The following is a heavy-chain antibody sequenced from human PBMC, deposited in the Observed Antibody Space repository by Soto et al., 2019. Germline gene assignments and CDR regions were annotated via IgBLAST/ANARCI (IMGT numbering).Heavy chain of an antibody. Sequence: GGSLRLFCAASGFTFSSYSMNWVRQAPGKGLEWVSSISSSSYIYYADSVKGRFTISRDNAKNSLYLQMNSLRAEDTAVYYCAIVPFKSQPSPIYGMEVWGQGTTVTVSS. CDR2: ISSSSYI. J-gene: IGHJ6*02. CDR1: GFTFSSYS. D-gene: IGHD6-13*01. CDR3: AIVPFKSQPSPIYGMEV. V-gene: IGHV3-21*01.